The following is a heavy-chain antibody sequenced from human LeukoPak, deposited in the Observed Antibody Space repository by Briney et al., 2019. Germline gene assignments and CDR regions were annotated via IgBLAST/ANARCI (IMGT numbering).Heavy chain of an antibody. CDR3: ASGYSSGWYRDY. D-gene: IGHD6-19*01. V-gene: IGHV1-18*01. J-gene: IGHJ4*02. CDR2: ISAYNGNT. Sequence: ASVKFSCKASGYTFTSYGISWVRQAPGQGLEWMGWISAYNGNTNYAQTLQGRVTMTTDTSTSTAYMELRSLRSEDTAVYYCASGYSSGWYRDYWGQGTLVTVSS. CDR1: GYTFTSYG.